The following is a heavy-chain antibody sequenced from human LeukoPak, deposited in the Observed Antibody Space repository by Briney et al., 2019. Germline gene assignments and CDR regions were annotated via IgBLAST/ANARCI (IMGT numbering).Heavy chain of an antibody. CDR3: AREGATRFFDY. D-gene: IGHD1-26*01. CDR1: GFTVSSYY. J-gene: IGHJ4*02. CDR2: IYSGGTT. Sequence: GGSLRLSCAASGFTVSSYYMNWVRQAPGKGLEWVSVIYSGGTTYYADSVKGRFTISRDNSKNTLYLQMNSLRAEDTALYYCAREGATRFFDYWGQGTLVTVSS. V-gene: IGHV3-53*01.